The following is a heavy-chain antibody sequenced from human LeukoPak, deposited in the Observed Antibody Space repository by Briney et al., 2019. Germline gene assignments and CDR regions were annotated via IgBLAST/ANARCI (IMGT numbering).Heavy chain of an antibody. CDR2: INAGNGNT. Sequence: ASVKVSCKASGYTFTSYAMHWVRQAPGQRLEWMGWINAGNGNTKYSQKFQGRVTITRDTSASTAYMELSSLRSEDTAVYYCARGWFGELFSPFDYWGQGTLVTVST. CDR1: GYTFTSYA. D-gene: IGHD3-10*01. V-gene: IGHV1-3*01. CDR3: ARGWFGELFSPFDY. J-gene: IGHJ4*02.